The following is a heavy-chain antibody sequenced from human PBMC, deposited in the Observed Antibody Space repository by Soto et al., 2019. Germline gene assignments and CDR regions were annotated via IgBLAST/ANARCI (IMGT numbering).Heavy chain of an antibody. CDR1: GFTVSSYR. J-gene: IGHJ4*02. D-gene: IGHD3-3*01. CDR3: ARDVGPVTIFGEALSGYFDF. Sequence: PGGSLRLSCAASGFTVSSYRMTWVRQAPGKGLEWVANIKEDGSETNYVDSVKGRFTISRDNAKDSLSLQMNSLRGEDTAFYYCARDVGPVTIFGEALSGYFDFWGQGTLVTVSS. V-gene: IGHV3-7*03. CDR2: IKEDGSET.